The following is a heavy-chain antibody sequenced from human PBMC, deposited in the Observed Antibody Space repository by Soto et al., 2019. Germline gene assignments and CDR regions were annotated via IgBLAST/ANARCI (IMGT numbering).Heavy chain of an antibody. D-gene: IGHD3-9*01. J-gene: IGHJ2*01. V-gene: IGHV4-34*01. Sequence: QVQLQQWGAGPLRPLETLSLTCGVSGGSFSGYYWAWIRQSPGKGLEWLGEINDRGSINYNPSLKSRDSISVDTSKNHYSLNLRSVTAADTAVYYCARESHDILTGPPWVWYFDLWGRGTLVT. CDR1: GGSFSGYY. CDR3: ARESHDILTGPPWVWYFDL. CDR2: INDRGSI.